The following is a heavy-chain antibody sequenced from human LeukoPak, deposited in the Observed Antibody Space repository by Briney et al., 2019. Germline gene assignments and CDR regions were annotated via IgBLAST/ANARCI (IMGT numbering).Heavy chain of an antibody. CDR2: INPNSGGT. CDR1: GYTFTGYY. CDR3: ARTGYCSSTSCFVGYNWFDP. V-gene: IGHV1-2*06. Sequence: RASVKVSCKASGYTFTGYYMHWVRQAPGQGLEWMGRINPNSGGTNYAQKLQGRVTMTTDTSTSTAYMELRSLRSDDTAVYYCARTGYCSSTSCFVGYNWFDPWGQGTLVTVSS. J-gene: IGHJ5*02. D-gene: IGHD2-2*01.